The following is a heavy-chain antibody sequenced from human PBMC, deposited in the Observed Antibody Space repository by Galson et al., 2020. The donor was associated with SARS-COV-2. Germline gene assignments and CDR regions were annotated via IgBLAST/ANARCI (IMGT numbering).Heavy chain of an antibody. CDR1: GSRFINYS. Sequence: GGSLRLSCAASGSRFINYSMNWVRQAPGKGLEWVSYISRSSSTIYYADSVKGRFTISRDNAKNSLYLQMNSLRAKDTAVYYCASNYYDTSGQPDYWGQGTLVTVSS. CDR2: ISRSSSTI. D-gene: IGHD3-22*01. J-gene: IGHJ4*02. V-gene: IGHV3-48*01. CDR3: ASNYYDTSGQPDY.